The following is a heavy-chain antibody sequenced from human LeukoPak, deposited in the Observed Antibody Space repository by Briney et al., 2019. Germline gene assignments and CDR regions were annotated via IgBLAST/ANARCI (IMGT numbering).Heavy chain of an antibody. CDR1: GGSITGYY. CDR3: ARGNILTGYCFDF. V-gene: IGHV4-34*01. CDR2: IHYTGAT. Sequence: SETLSLTCAVYGGSITGYYWSWIRQTPGRGLEWVGEIHYTGATSYSPSLKSRATISTDTSKNQFSLRLSSVTAADTAVYYCARGNILTGYCFDFWGQGALVTVSS. D-gene: IGHD3-9*01. J-gene: IGHJ4*02.